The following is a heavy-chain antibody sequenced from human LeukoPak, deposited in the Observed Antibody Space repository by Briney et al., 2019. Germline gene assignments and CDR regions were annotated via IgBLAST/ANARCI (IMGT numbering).Heavy chain of an antibody. CDR3: ARLGAYCGGDCYADY. J-gene: IGHJ4*02. Sequence: ASVKVSCKAYGYTFTGYYMHWVRQAPGQGLEWMGWINPNSGGTNYAQKFQGRVTMTRDTSISTAYMELSRLRSDDTAVYYCARLGAYCGGDCYADYWGQGTLVTVSS. V-gene: IGHV1-2*02. D-gene: IGHD2-21*01. CDR1: GYTFTGYY. CDR2: INPNSGGT.